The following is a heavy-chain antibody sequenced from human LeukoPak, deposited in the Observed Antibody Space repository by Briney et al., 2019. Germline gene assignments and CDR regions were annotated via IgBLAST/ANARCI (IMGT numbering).Heavy chain of an antibody. Sequence: GESLKISCKASGFTFTNYWIGWVRQLPGKGLEWMGIIFPGDSNTKYSPSFEGQVTISVDKSISTAYLQWSSLKASDTAVYYCARHGHCTNGVCYSNYYYHMDVWGKGTTVTVSS. D-gene: IGHD2-8*01. CDR2: IFPGDSNT. V-gene: IGHV5-51*01. CDR3: ARHGHCTNGVCYSNYYYHMDV. J-gene: IGHJ6*03. CDR1: GFTFTNYW.